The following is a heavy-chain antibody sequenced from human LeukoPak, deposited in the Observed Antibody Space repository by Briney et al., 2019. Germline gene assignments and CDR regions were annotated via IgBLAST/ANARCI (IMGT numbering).Heavy chain of an antibody. CDR2: ISYDGSNK. D-gene: IGHD4-17*01. CDR3: EREYGDYGNQPSHYYYYYGMDV. Sequence: GGSLRLSCAASGFTFSSYAMHWVRQAPGKGLEWVAVISYDGSNKYYADSVKGRFTISRDNSKNTLYLQMNSLRAEDTAVYYCEREYGDYGNQPSHYYYYYGMDVWGQGTTVTVSS. V-gene: IGHV3-30-3*01. J-gene: IGHJ6*02. CDR1: GFTFSSYA.